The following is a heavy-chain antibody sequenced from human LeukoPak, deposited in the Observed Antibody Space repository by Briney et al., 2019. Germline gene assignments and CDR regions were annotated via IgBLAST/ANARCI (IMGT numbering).Heavy chain of an antibody. J-gene: IGHJ6*02. D-gene: IGHD2-2*01. V-gene: IGHV3-23*01. CDR1: GFTFSSYA. CDR3: AKSVYYCSSTSCSNYYYYGMDV. Sequence: GGSLRLSCAASGFTFSSYAMSWVRQAPGKGLEWVSAISGSGGSTYYADSVKGRFTISRDNSRSTLYLQMNSLRAEDTAVYYCAKSVYYCSSTSCSNYYYYGMDVWGQGTTVTVSS. CDR2: ISGSGGST.